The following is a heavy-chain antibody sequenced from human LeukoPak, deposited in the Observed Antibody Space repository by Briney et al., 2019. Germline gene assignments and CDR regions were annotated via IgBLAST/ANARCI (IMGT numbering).Heavy chain of an antibody. CDR2: INPNSGGT. V-gene: IGHV1-2*02. CDR1: GYTFTGYY. J-gene: IGHJ3*02. CDR3: ARDKEGYCSSTSCRGRSRDAFDI. D-gene: IGHD2-2*01. Sequence: ASVKVSCKASGYTFTGYYMHWVRQAPGQGLEWMGWINPNSGGTNYAQKFQGRVTMTRDTSISTAYMELSRLRSDDTAVYYCARDKEGYCSSTSCRGRSRDAFDIWGQGTMVTVSS.